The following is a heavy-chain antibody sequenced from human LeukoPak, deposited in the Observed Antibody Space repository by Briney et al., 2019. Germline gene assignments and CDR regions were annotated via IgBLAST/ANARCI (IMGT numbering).Heavy chain of an antibody. CDR1: GFTFSSYA. J-gene: IGHJ4*02. Sequence: GGSLRLSCAASGFTFSSYAMSWVRQAPGKGLEWVSAISGSGGSTYYADSVKGRFTISRDNSKNTLYLQMSSLRAEETAVYYCVKGGQRWLQFGFDYWGQGTLVTVSS. D-gene: IGHD5-24*01. V-gene: IGHV3-23*01. CDR3: VKGGQRWLQFGFDY. CDR2: ISGSGGST.